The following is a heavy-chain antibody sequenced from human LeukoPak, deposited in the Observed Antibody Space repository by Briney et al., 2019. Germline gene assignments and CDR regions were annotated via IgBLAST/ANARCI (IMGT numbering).Heavy chain of an antibody. J-gene: IGHJ6*03. CDR3: ARDHYDFLSGYYYMDV. CDR2: IYYSGST. V-gene: IGHV4-30-4*08. Sequence: SSETLSLTCTVSGGSISSGDYYWSWIRQPPGKGLEWIGYIYYSGSTYYNPSLKSRVTISVDTSKNQFSLKLSSVTAADTAVYYCARDHYDFLSGYYYMDVWGKGTTVTVSS. D-gene: IGHD3-3*01. CDR1: GGSISSGDYY.